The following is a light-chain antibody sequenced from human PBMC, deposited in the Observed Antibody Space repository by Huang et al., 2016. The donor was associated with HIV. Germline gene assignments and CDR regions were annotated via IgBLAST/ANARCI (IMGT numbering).Light chain of an antibody. CDR2: ATS. J-gene: IGKJ2*01. CDR3: QQAHSFPHT. CDR1: QGISSW. V-gene: IGKV1-12*01. Sequence: DIQMTQSPSSVSASVGDTVTITCRANQGISSWLAWYQQKPGKAPKLLIYATSNLQSGVPSRFSVSGSGTDFTLTISSLQPEDSATYYCQQAHSFPHTFGQGTKLEVK.